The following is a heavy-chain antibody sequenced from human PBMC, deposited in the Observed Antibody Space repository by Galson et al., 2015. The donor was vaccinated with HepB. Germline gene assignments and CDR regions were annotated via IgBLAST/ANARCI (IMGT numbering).Heavy chain of an antibody. CDR3: AKDSEASGGYHSVSYQYHGMDV. CDR2: IRSDRSNK. J-gene: IGHJ6*02. V-gene: IGHV3-30*02. Sequence: SLRLSCAASGFAFSNYGIHWVRQAPGKGLEWVAFIRSDRSNKYYGDSVKGRFTISRDNSKNTLYLQMNSLRAEDTAVYYCAKDSEASGGYHSVSYQYHGMDVWGQGTTVTVSS. D-gene: IGHD3-22*01. CDR1: GFAFSNYG.